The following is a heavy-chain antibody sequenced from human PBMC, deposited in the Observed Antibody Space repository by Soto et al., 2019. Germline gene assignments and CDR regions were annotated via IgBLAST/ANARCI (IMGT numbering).Heavy chain of an antibody. CDR1: GFTFSSYS. CDR3: ARDIGYCSGGSCPPRDPFEYNWFDP. D-gene: IGHD2-15*01. J-gene: IGHJ5*02. V-gene: IGHV3-21*01. Sequence: PGGSLRLSCAASGFTFSSYSMNWVRQAPGKGLEWVSSISSSSSYIYYADSVKGRFTISRDNAKNSLYLQMNSLRAEDTAVYYCARDIGYCSGGSCPPRDPFEYNWFDPWGQGTLVTVSS. CDR2: ISSSSSYI.